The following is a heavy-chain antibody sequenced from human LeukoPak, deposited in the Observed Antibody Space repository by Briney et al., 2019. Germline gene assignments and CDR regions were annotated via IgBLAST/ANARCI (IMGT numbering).Heavy chain of an antibody. D-gene: IGHD2-21*02. CDR2: INPSGGST. Sequence: ASVKVSCKASGYTFTSYYMHWVRQAPGQGLEWMGIINPSGGSTSYAQKLQGRVTMTTDTSTSTAYMELRSLRSDDTAVYYCARDLRGVTLDWGQGTLVTVSS. CDR1: GYTFTSYY. CDR3: ARDLRGVTLD. V-gene: IGHV1-46*01. J-gene: IGHJ4*02.